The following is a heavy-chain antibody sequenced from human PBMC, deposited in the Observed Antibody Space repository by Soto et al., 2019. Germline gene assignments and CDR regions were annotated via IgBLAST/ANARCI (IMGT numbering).Heavy chain of an antibody. D-gene: IGHD3-10*01. V-gene: IGHV4-4*02. Sequence: QVQLQESGPGLVKPSGTLSLTCAVSGGSISSSNWWSWVRQPPGKGLEWIGEIYHSGRTNYNPSLKSRVTISVDKSKNQFSLKLSSVTAADTAVYYCARDCYYGSGSYYNRPYFDYWGQGTLVTVSS. CDR2: IYHSGRT. CDR3: ARDCYYGSGSYYNRPYFDY. J-gene: IGHJ4*02. CDR1: GGSISSSNW.